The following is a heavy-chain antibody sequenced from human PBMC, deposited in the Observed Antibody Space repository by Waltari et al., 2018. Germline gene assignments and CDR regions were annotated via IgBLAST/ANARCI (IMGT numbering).Heavy chain of an antibody. D-gene: IGHD4-4*01. CDR1: GGPLSRYY. CDR3: ARDRTVPDEYGMDV. Sequence: QVQLQESGPGLVKPSETLSLTCTVSGGPLSRYYWSWVRQPAGKGLEWIGRIYGGGSTDYNPSLKSRVTMSVDTSKKQLSLKLNSVTAADTAVYYCARDRTVPDEYGMDVWGQGTTVTVSS. J-gene: IGHJ6*02. V-gene: IGHV4-4*07. CDR2: IYGGGST.